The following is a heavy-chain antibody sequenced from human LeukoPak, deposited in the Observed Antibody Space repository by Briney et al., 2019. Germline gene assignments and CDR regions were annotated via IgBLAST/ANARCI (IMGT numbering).Heavy chain of an antibody. CDR1: GYTLTDYY. CDR3: AREHLGIDY. D-gene: IGHD3-10*01. V-gene: IGHV1-2*02. CDR2: INPNSGDT. J-gene: IGHJ4*02. Sequence: ASVKVSCKASGYTLTDYYIHWVRQAAGQGLEWMGWINPNSGDTSYPQTFQGRVTMTRDTSTSTVYMELNGLTSDDTALYYCAREHLGIDYWGQGTLVTVSS.